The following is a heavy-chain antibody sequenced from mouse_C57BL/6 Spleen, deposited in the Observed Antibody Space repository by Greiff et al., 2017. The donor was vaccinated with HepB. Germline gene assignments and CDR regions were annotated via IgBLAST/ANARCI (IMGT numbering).Heavy chain of an antibody. CDR3: ARRGYYYGSYYFDY. D-gene: IGHD1-1*01. Sequence: QVQLKQPGTELVKPGASVKLSCKASGYTFTSYWMHWVKQRPGQGLEWIGSINLSNGGTNYNEKFKSKATLTVDKSSSTAYMQLSSLTSEDSAVYYCARRGYYYGSYYFDYWGQGTTLTVSS. CDR2: INLSNGGT. J-gene: IGHJ2*01. V-gene: IGHV1-53*01. CDR1: GYTFTSYW.